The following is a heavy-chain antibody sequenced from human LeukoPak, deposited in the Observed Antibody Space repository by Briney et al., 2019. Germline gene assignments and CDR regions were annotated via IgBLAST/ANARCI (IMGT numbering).Heavy chain of an antibody. J-gene: IGHJ4*02. CDR2: IGRSGSYI. Sequence: GGSLRLSCAASGFSFGTHGMNWVRQGPGKGLEWVSSIGRSGSYIDYADSVKGRFTISRDDAKNSLYLQMNSLRAEDTAVYYCARDFSGSYYVDYWGQGTLVTVSS. CDR3: ARDFSGSYYVDY. D-gene: IGHD1-26*01. CDR1: GFSFGTHG. V-gene: IGHV3-21*01.